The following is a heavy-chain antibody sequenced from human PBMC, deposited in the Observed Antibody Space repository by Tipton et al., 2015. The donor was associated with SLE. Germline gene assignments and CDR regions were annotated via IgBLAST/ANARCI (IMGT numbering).Heavy chain of an antibody. CDR1: GGSISPHY. D-gene: IGHD6-19*01. V-gene: IGHV4-59*11. Sequence: TLSLTCAVSGGSISPHYWSWIRQPPGKGLEWIGYIYHSGSTNYNPSLKSRVTISVDTSKNQFSLNLRSVTVADTAVYYCASELLRDYFSAWGPDYWGQGTLVTVSS. CDR2: IYHSGST. J-gene: IGHJ4*02. CDR3: ASELLRDYFSAWGPDY.